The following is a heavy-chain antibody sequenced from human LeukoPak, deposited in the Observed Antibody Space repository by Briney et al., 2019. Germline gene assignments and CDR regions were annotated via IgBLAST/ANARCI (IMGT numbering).Heavy chain of an antibody. D-gene: IGHD4-17*01. Sequence: PSETLSLTCTVSGDSISSGSYFWGWIRRPPGKGLEWIGSIYYSGSTYDNPSLKSRVTISVDKSKNQFSLKLSSVTAADTAVYYCARIQPGDDYGDYGVRGFDYWVQGTLVSVSS. J-gene: IGHJ4*02. CDR2: IYYSGST. CDR1: GDSISSGSYF. V-gene: IGHV4-39*07. CDR3: ARIQPGDDYGDYGVRGFDY.